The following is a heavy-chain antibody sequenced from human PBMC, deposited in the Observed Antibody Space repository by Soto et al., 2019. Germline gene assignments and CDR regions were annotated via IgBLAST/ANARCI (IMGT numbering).Heavy chain of an antibody. J-gene: IGHJ6*02. CDR1: GGPYNSFA. V-gene: IGHV1-69*13. D-gene: IGHD3-10*01. CDR2: IIPVFGTA. CDR3: ARFLGGAGSYYDGQNYNYYNGMDV. Sequence: SVKVSCKASGGPYNSFAISWVRQAPGQGLEWIGGIIPVFGTATYAQKFKGRVTITAEESTSTAYMELSSLTSEDTAVYYCARFLGGAGSYYDGQNYNYYNGMDVWGQGTTVTVS.